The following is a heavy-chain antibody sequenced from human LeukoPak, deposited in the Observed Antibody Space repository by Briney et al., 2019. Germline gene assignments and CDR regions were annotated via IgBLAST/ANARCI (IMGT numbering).Heavy chain of an antibody. J-gene: IGHJ4*02. V-gene: IGHV4-34*01. CDR1: GGSFSGYY. CDR2: INHSGST. D-gene: IGHD6-19*01. Sequence: SETLSLTCAVYGGSFSGYYWSWIRQPPGKGLEWIGEINHSGSTNYNPSLKSRVTISVDTSKNQFSLKLSSVTAADTAVYYCARGPRGSCGWLNPFDYWGQGTLVTVSS. CDR3: ARGPRGSCGWLNPFDY.